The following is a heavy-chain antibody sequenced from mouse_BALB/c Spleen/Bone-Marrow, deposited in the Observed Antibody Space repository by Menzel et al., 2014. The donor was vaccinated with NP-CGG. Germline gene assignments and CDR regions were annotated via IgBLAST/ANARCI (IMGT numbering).Heavy chain of an antibody. CDR3: TIRYYAMDY. CDR1: GYTFTRYT. D-gene: IGHD1-1*01. CDR2: IIPNSGYG. Sequence: QVHVKQSGAELARPGASVKMSCQASGYTFTRYTMHWEKKRPGQGLEWIGYIIPNSGYGNYNQKFKDKATLTADKSSSTAYMQLSSLTSEDSAVYYCTIRYYAMDYWGQGTSVTVSS. J-gene: IGHJ4*01. V-gene: IGHV1-4*01.